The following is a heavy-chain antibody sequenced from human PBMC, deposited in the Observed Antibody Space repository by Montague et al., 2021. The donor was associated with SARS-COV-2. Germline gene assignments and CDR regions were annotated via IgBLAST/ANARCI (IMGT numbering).Heavy chain of an antibody. D-gene: IGHD3-10*01. V-gene: IGHV4-61*02. J-gene: IGHJ6*02. Sequence: TLSLTCTVSGGSISSGSYYWSWIRQPAGKGLEWIGRIYTSGSTNYNPSLKSRVTISVDTSKNQFSLKLSSVTAADTAVYYCARGRRILLWFGELFPGGDYYGMDVWGQGTTVTVSS. CDR1: GGSISSGSYY. CDR3: ARGRRILLWFGELFPGGDYYGMDV. CDR2: IYTSGST.